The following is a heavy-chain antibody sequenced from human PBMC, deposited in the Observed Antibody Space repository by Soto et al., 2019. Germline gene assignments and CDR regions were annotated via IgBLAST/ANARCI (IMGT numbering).Heavy chain of an antibody. V-gene: IGHV5-51*01. CDR3: ARHVETHYYDLDY. Sequence: GESLKISCKGSGYSFTSYWIGWVRQMPGKGLEGMGIIYPGDSDTRYSPSFQGQVTISADKSISTAYLQWSSLKASDTAMYYCARHVETHYYDLDYWGQGTLVTVSS. CDR2: IYPGDSDT. CDR1: GYSFTSYW. D-gene: IGHD3-22*01. J-gene: IGHJ4*02.